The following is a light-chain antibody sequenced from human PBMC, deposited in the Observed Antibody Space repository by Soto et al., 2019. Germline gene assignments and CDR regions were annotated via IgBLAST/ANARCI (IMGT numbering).Light chain of an antibody. CDR3: HQRSNWPPYT. CDR2: DAS. J-gene: IGKJ2*01. CDR1: QSVSSY. V-gene: IGKV3-11*01. Sequence: EIVLTQSPATLSLSPGERATLSCRASQSVSSYLAWYQQKPGQAPRLLIYDASNRATGIPARFSGSRSGTDFTLTISCLEPEDFAVYYCHQRSNWPPYTFGHGTKLEIK.